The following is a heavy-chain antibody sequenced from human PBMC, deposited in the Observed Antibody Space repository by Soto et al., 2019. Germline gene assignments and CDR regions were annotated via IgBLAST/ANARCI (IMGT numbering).Heavy chain of an antibody. CDR3: ARRYGSFFDY. CDR1: GGSISSDY. J-gene: IGHJ4*02. CDR2: IYYSGST. Sequence: SETLSVTYTVSGGSISSDYWSWIRQPPGKGLEWIGYIYYSGSTNYNPSLKSRVTISVDTPKNQFSLKLSSVTAADTAVYYCARRYGSFFDYWGQGTLVTVS. D-gene: IGHD5-18*01. V-gene: IGHV4-59*08.